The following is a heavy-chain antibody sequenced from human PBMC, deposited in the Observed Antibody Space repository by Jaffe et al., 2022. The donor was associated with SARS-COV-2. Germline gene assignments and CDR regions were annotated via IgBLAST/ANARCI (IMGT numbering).Heavy chain of an antibody. J-gene: IGHJ4*02. V-gene: IGHV3-21*01. CDR1: GFTFSSYS. CDR3: ASLIVVAQHDY. D-gene: IGHD3-22*01. Sequence: EVQLVESGGGLVKPGGSLRLSCAASGFTFSSYSMNWVRQAPGKGLEWVSSISSSSSYIYYADSVKGRFTISRDNAKNSLYLQMNSLRAEDTAVYYCASLIVVAQHDYWGQGTLVTVSS. CDR2: ISSSSSYI.